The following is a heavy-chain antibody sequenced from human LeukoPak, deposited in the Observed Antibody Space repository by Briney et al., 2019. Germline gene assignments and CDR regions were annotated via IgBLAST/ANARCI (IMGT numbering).Heavy chain of an antibody. CDR1: GFTFSSYG. J-gene: IGHJ6*03. V-gene: IGHV3-33*01. CDR2: IWYDGSNK. CDR3: ARLGKTHYGSGSYKSYYMDV. D-gene: IGHD3-10*01. Sequence: GGSLRLSCAASGFTFSSYGMHWVRQAPGKGLEWVAVIWYDGSNKYYADSEKGRFTISRDNSKNTLYLQMNSLRAEDTAVYYCARLGKTHYGSGSYKSYYMDVWGKGTTVTVSS.